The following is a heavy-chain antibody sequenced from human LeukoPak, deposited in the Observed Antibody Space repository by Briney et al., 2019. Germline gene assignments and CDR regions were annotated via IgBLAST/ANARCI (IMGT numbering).Heavy chain of an antibody. CDR3: ARVPYKWNSGYFDY. D-gene: IGHD1-7*01. V-gene: IGHV4-59*01. CDR1: GGSISSYY. Sequence: PSETLSLTCTVSGGSISSYYWSWIGQPPGNGLEWIGYIYYSGSTNYNPSLKSRVTISVDTSKNQFSLKLSSVTAADTAVYYCARVPYKWNSGYFDYWGQGTLVTVSS. CDR2: IYYSGST. J-gene: IGHJ4*02.